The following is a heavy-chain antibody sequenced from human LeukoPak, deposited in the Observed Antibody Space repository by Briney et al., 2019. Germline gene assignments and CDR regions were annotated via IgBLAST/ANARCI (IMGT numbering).Heavy chain of an antibody. Sequence: GGSLRLSCAAAGFTFSSYGMHWVRQAPGKGLEWVAVIWSDGSNKYYADSVKGRFTISRDNSKNTLSLQMNSLRAEDTAVYYCARRGQQLSYFDYWGQGTLATVSS. CDR3: ARRGQQLSYFDY. J-gene: IGHJ4*02. CDR1: GFTFSSYG. CDR2: IWSDGSNK. V-gene: IGHV3-33*01. D-gene: IGHD6-13*01.